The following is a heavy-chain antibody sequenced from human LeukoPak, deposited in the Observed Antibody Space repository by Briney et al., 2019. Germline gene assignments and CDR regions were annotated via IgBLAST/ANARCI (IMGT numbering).Heavy chain of an antibody. CDR2: INHSGST. CDR1: GGSFSGYY. J-gene: IGHJ6*03. V-gene: IGHV4-34*01. Sequence: PSETLSLTCAVYGGSFSGYYWSWIRQPPGKGLEWIGEINHSGSTNYNPSLKSRVTISVDTSKNQFSLTLSSVTAADTAVYYCANLGVVPAASRYYDYMDVWGKGTTVTVSS. CDR3: ANLGVVPAASRYYDYMDV. D-gene: IGHD2-2*01.